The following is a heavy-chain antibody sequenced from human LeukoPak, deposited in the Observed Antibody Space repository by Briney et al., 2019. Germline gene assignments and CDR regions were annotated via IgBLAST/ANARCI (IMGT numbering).Heavy chain of an antibody. D-gene: IGHD6-13*01. CDR1: GGSFSGYY. CDR2: INHSGST. CDR3: ARATPGIAAAGPFNYYYYGMDV. V-gene: IGHV4-34*01. J-gene: IGHJ6*02. Sequence: SETLSLTCAVYGGSFSGYYWSWIRQPPGKGLEWIGEINHSGSTNYNPSLKSRVTISVDTSKNQFSLKLSSVTAADTAVYYCARATPGIAAAGPFNYYYYGMDVWGQGTTVTVSS.